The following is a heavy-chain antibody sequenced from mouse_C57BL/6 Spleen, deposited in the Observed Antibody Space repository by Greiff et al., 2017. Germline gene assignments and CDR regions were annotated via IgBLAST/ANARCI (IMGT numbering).Heavy chain of an antibody. J-gene: IGHJ1*03. D-gene: IGHD1-1*01. CDR1: GFTFSSYG. CDR2: ISSGGSYT. V-gene: IGHV5-6*02. CDR3: ARYRVVDWYFDV. Sequence: DVKLVESGGDLVKPGGSLKLSCAASGFTFSSYGMSWVRQTPDKRLEWVATISSGGSYTYYPDSVKGRFTISRDNAKNTLYLQMSSLKSEDTAMYYCARYRVVDWYFDVWGTGTTVTVSS.